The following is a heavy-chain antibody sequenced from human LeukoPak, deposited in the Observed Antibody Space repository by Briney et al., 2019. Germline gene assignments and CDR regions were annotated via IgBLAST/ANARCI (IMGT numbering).Heavy chain of an antibody. CDR1: GYTFTGHH. J-gene: IGHJ3*02. Sequence: APVKVSCKASGYTFTGHHMHWVRQAPGQGLEWMGWIKPDSGDTNYAQRFHGRVTMTRDKSITTAYMELSRVRYDDTAVYYCARAREESTGNYDAFDIWGQGTMVTVSS. CDR2: IKPDSGDT. D-gene: IGHD1-1*01. V-gene: IGHV1-2*02. CDR3: ARAREESTGNYDAFDI.